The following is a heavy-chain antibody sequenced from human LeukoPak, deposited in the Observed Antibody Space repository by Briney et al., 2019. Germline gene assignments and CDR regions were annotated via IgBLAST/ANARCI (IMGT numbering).Heavy chain of an antibody. CDR1: VYTFTGYY. Sequence: ASVKVSCKASVYTFTGYYMHWVRQAPGQGLEWMGWINPNNGGTNYAQKFQGRVTMTRDTSIGTAYMGLSGLRSDDTAVYYCARTESKCTSTSCYTEDYWGQGTLVTVSS. V-gene: IGHV1-2*02. CDR3: ARTESKCTSTSCYTEDY. D-gene: IGHD2-2*02. CDR2: INPNNGGT. J-gene: IGHJ4*02.